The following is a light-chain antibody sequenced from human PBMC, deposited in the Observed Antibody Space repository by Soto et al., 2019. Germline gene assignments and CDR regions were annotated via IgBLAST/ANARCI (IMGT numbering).Light chain of an antibody. CDR1: QSVKTF. V-gene: IGKV3-11*01. CDR2: DAS. Sequence: EIVLTQSPATLSLSPGHRAILCCRVSQSVKTFLVWYQHRPGQAPRVLIYDASHRASGIPPRFSGSGSGTDFTLTTSSLEPQDAALYYCQQRSNWPPITFSQGTRLEIK. CDR3: QQRSNWPPIT. J-gene: IGKJ5*01.